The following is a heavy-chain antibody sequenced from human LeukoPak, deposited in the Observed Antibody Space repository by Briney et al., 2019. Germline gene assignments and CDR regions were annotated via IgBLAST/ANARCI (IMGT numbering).Heavy chain of an antibody. D-gene: IGHD5-18*01. J-gene: IGHJ4*02. V-gene: IGHV4-39*02. CDR3: AREGGYSYAKFFDY. CDR1: AGSISSSNYY. CDR2: FYYSEST. Sequence: SETLSLTCTVPAGSISSSNYYWGWIRQAPGKGLELIGTFYYSESTYYKPSLKSRVTISVDTSENQFSMRLSSVSAADTAVYYCAREGGYSYAKFFDYWGQGTLVTVSS.